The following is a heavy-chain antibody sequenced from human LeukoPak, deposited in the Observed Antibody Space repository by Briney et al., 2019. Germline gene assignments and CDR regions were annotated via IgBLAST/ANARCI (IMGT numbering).Heavy chain of an antibody. Sequence: GGSLRLSCAASGFTFSYYSMNWVRQAPGKGLEWASIISSSSSYIYYADSVKGRFTISRDNAKNSLYLQMNSLRAEDTAVYYCARAFGYDYVFDYWGQGTLVTVSS. CDR2: ISSSSSYI. CDR3: ARAFGYDYVFDY. J-gene: IGHJ4*02. V-gene: IGHV3-21*01. CDR1: GFTFSYYS. D-gene: IGHD5-12*01.